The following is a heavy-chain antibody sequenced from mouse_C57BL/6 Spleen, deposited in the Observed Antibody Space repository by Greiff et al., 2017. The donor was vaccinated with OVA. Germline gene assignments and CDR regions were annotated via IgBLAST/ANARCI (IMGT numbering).Heavy chain of an antibody. D-gene: IGHD2-1*01. CDR1: GYTFTDYE. Sequence: VQLQQSGAELVRPGASVTLSCKASGYTFTDYEMHWVKQTPVHGLEWIGAIDPETGGTAYNQKCKGKAILTADKSSSTAYMERRSLTSEDSAVYYCTRSPYGNLFAYWGQGTLVTVSA. V-gene: IGHV1-15*01. CDR2: IDPETGGT. J-gene: IGHJ3*01. CDR3: TRSPYGNLFAY.